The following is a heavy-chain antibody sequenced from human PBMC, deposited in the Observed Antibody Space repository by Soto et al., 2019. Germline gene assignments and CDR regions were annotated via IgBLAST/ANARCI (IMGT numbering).Heavy chain of an antibody. J-gene: IGHJ4*02. CDR3: ARGLVGATPIDY. CDR2: INAGNGNT. Sequence: QVQLGQSGAEVKKPGASVKVSCKASGYTFTSYAMHWVRQAPGQRLEWMGWINAGNGNTKYSQKFQGRVTITRDTSASTGYMELSSLRSEDTAVYYCARGLVGATPIDYWGQGTLVTVSS. D-gene: IGHD1-26*01. CDR1: GYTFTSYA. V-gene: IGHV1-3*01.